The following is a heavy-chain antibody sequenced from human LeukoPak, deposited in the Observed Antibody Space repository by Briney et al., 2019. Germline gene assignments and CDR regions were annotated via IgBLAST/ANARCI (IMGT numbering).Heavy chain of an antibody. CDR3: ARAPYGSGSYYTYFDY. CDR2: ISYDGSNK. J-gene: IGHJ4*02. Sequence: GRSLRLSCAASGFTFSSYAMHWVRQAPGKGLEWVAVISYDGSNKYYADSVKGRFTISRDNSKNTLYLQMNSLRAADTAAYYCARAPYGSGSYYTYFDYWGQGTLVTVSS. D-gene: IGHD3-10*01. V-gene: IGHV3-30-3*01. CDR1: GFTFSSYA.